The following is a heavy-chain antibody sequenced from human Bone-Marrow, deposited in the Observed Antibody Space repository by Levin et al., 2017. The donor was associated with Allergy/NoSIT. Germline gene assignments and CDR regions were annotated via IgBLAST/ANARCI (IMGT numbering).Heavy chain of an antibody. J-gene: IGHJ3*02. CDR3: ARDVSPGDYDVFDI. CDR2: LPLLFLSP. CDR1: GFTFSTDW. V-gene: IGHV3-7*01. Sequence: SLLLSFPASGFTFSTDWMIWVRQPPGFFLSFFSPLPLLFLSPFYFSSFMGRFTISRDNAKNLLYLQMNSLRAEDTGVYYCARDVSPGDYDVFDIWGQGTMVTVSS. D-gene: IGHD1-26*01.